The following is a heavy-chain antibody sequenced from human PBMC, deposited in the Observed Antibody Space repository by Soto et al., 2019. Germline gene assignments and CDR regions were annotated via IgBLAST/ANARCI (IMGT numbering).Heavy chain of an antibody. CDR2: INSDGSST. J-gene: IGHJ3*02. D-gene: IGHD2-15*01. V-gene: IGHV3-74*01. CDR3: AKRYCSGGSCYPNGAFDN. Sequence: EVQLVESGGGLVQPGGSLRLSCAASGFTFSSYWMHWVRQAPGKGLVWVSRINSDGSSTSYADSVKGRFTISRDNAKNTLYLQMNSLRAEDTAVYYCAKRYCSGGSCYPNGAFDNWGQGTMVTVSS. CDR1: GFTFSSYW.